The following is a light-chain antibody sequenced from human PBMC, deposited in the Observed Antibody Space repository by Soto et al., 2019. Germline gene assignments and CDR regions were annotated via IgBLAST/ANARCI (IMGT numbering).Light chain of an antibody. J-gene: IGLJ2*01. CDR3: SSYGGSNTVV. Sequence: QSALTQPPSASGSPGQSVTISCTGSSSDVGGYNYVSWYQQHPGKAPKLMIYEVSKRTSGVPDRLSGSKSGNTASLTVSGLQDEDEADYYCSSYGGSNTVVFGGGTQLTVL. CDR1: SSDVGGYNY. V-gene: IGLV2-8*01. CDR2: EVS.